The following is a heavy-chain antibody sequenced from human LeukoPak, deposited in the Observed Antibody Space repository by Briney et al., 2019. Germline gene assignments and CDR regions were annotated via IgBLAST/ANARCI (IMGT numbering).Heavy chain of an antibody. J-gene: IGHJ3*02. V-gene: IGHV3-53*01. Sequence: GGSLRLSCAVSGFSVTNNYMSWVRQAPGKGLEWVSVIYSGGRTYYADSVKGRFTISRDNSRNTLYLQMNSLRAEDTAVYYCARGLGRELDGAFDIWGQGTMVTVSS. CDR1: GFSVTNNY. D-gene: IGHD3-10*01. CDR3: ARGLGRELDGAFDI. CDR2: IYSGGRT.